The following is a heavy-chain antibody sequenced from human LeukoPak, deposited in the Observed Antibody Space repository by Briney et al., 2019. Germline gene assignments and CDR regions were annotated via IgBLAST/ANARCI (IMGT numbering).Heavy chain of an antibody. CDR3: ATDRASYGMDV. Sequence: ASVKVSCKASGYTFTSYDINWVRQAPGKGLEWMGGFDPEDGEAIYAQKFQGRVTMTEDTSTDTAYMELSSLRSEDTAVYYCATDRASYGMDVWGQGTTVTVSS. V-gene: IGHV1-24*01. J-gene: IGHJ6*02. D-gene: IGHD3-10*01. CDR2: FDPEDGEA. CDR1: GYTFTSYD.